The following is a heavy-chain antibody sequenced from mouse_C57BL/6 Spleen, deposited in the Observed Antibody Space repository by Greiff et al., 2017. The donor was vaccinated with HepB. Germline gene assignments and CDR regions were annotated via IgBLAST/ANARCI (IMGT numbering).Heavy chain of an antibody. D-gene: IGHD2-4*01. CDR2: ISYDGSN. V-gene: IGHV3-6*01. CDR3: ARVYDYDVGWFAY. Sequence: DVQLVESGPGLVKPSQSLSLTCSVTGYSITSGYYWNWIRQFPGNKLEWMGYISYDGSNNYNPSLKNRISITRDTSKNQFFLKLNSVTTEDTATYYCARVYDYDVGWFAYWGQGTLVTVSA. CDR1: GYSITSGYY. J-gene: IGHJ3*01.